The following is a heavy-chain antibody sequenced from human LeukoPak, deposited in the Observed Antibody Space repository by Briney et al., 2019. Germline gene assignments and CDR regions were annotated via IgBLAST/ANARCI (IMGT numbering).Heavy chain of an antibody. CDR1: GYTFTGYY. D-gene: IGHD2-15*01. V-gene: IGHV1-2*02. CDR2: INPNSGGT. Sequence: ASVKVSCKASGYTFTGYYMHWVRQAPGQGLEWMGWINPNSGGTNYAQKFQGRVTMTRDTSNSTAYMELSRLRSDDTAVYYCARASGRSGGYRIDYWGQGTLVTVSS. J-gene: IGHJ4*02. CDR3: ARASGRSGGYRIDY.